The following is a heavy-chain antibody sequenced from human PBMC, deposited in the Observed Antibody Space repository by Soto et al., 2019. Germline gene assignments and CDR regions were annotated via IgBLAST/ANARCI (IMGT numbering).Heavy chain of an antibody. CDR1: GFTFSTYS. Sequence: GGSLRLSCAASGFTFSTYSMNWVRQAPGKGLEWVSSISSSSSYIYYADSVRGRFTISRDNAKNSLYLQMNSLRAEDTAVYYCARYDSSGYYWPYYYYGMDVWGQGTTVTVSS. V-gene: IGHV3-21*01. J-gene: IGHJ6*02. D-gene: IGHD3-22*01. CDR3: ARYDSSGYYWPYYYYGMDV. CDR2: ISSSSSYI.